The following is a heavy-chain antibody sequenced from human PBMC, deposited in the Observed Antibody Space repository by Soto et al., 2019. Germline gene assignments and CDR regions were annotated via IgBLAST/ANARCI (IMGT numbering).Heavy chain of an antibody. J-gene: IGHJ6*02. Sequence: GESLKISCQGSGYSFNSYWIGWVRKMPGKGLEWMGIIYPGDSDTRYSPSFQGQVTISADKSLRTAYLQWSSLKASDTAMYYCAIGTYDFWSGLNSGMDVWGQGTTVTVSS. CDR3: AIGTYDFWSGLNSGMDV. D-gene: IGHD3-3*01. V-gene: IGHV5-51*01. CDR1: GYSFNSYW. CDR2: IYPGDSDT.